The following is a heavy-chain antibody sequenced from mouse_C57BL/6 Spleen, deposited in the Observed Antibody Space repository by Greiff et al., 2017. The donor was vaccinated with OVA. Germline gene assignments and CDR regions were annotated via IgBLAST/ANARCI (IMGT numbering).Heavy chain of an antibody. V-gene: IGHV1-4*01. Sequence: QVQLQQSGAELARPGASVKMFCKASGYTFTSYTMHWVKQRPGQGLEWIGYINPSSGYTKYNQKFKDKATLTADKSSSTAYMQLSSLTSEDSAVYYCTAQDYFDYWGQGTTLTVSS. J-gene: IGHJ2*01. CDR1: GYTFTSYT. D-gene: IGHD3-2*02. CDR3: TAQDYFDY. CDR2: INPSSGYT.